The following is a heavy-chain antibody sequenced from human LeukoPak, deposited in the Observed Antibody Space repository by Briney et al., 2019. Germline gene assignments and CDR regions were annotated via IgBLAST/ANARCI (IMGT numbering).Heavy chain of an antibody. D-gene: IGHD6-19*01. CDR3: ARGRGRLVRYYYMDV. J-gene: IGHJ6*03. Sequence: SETLSLTCTVSGGSISSSSYYWGWIRQPPGKGLEWIGSIYYSGSTYYNPSLKSRVTISVDTSKNQFSLKLSSVTAADTAVYYCARGRGRLVRYYYMDVWGKGTTVTVSS. CDR1: GGSISSSSYY. V-gene: IGHV4-39*01. CDR2: IYYSGST.